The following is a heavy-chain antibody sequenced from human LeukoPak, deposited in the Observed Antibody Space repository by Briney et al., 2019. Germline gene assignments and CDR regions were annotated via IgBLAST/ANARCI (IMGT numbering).Heavy chain of an antibody. CDR1: GYTFTGYY. Sequence: GASVKVSCKASGYTFTGYYMHWVRQAPGQGLEWMGPINPNSGGTNYAQKFQSRVTMTRDTSISTAYMELSRLRSDDTAVYYCARVSIAAAGTISGYYYYMHVWGKGTTVTVSS. CDR2: INPNSGGT. CDR3: ARVSIAAAGTISGYYYYMHV. J-gene: IGHJ6*03. D-gene: IGHD6-13*01. V-gene: IGHV1-2*06.